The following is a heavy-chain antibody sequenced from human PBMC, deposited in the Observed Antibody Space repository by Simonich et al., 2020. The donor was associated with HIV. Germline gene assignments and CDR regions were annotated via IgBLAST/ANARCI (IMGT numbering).Heavy chain of an antibody. Sequence: VQLVQSGAEVKKPGATWKIYCKASVSTFTDYAMPWVQQAPGKGLEWWGLCDPQTCKRIYAEKFQGRVTITADTSRDTAYMELSSLRSEDTAVYYCATEVGLKGHGYKQSAYWGQGTLVTVSS. CDR1: VSTFTDYA. D-gene: IGHD5-12*01. V-gene: IGHV1-69-2*01. CDR3: ATEVGLKGHGYKQSAY. J-gene: IGHJ4*02. CDR2: CDPQTCKR.